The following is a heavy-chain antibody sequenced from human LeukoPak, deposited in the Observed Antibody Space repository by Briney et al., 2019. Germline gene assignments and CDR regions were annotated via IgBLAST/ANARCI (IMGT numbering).Heavy chain of an antibody. CDR2: IYTSGST. CDR3: ARGYSGYDLVEYYYYYYMDV. D-gene: IGHD5-12*01. CDR1: GGSISSYY. V-gene: IGHV4-4*07. J-gene: IGHJ6*03. Sequence: SETLSLTCTVSGGSISSYYWSWIRQPAGKGLEWIGRIYTSGSTNYNPSLKSRVTMSVDTSKNQFSLKLSSVTAADTAVYYCARGYSGYDLVEYYYYYYMDVWGKGTTVTISS.